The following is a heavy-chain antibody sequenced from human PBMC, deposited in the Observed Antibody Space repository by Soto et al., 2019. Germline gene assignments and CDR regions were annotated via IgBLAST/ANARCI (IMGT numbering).Heavy chain of an antibody. Sequence: SVKVSCKASGGAFSTSSINWVRQAPGQGLEWMGGIIPIFGTSDYAQRFQGRVTITADESTKTAFMELSSLRSDDTAVYYCARGHEVGGNSDAFDIWGQGTMV. CDR2: IIPIFGTS. D-gene: IGHD2-21*02. J-gene: IGHJ3*02. V-gene: IGHV1-69*13. CDR1: GGAFSTSS. CDR3: ARGHEVGGNSDAFDI.